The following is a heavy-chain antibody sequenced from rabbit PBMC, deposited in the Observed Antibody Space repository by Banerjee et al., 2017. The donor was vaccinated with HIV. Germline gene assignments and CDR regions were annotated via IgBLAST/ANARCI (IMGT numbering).Heavy chain of an antibody. CDR1: GFSLSSND. D-gene: IGHD4-1*01. CDR3: VKDYSGWGADL. Sequence: QQLVESGGGLVQPGESLTLSCKVSGFSLSSNDMSWVRQAPGKGLERIGVIVVAKGNTYYASWVNGRFTISSDNAQNTVFLQLHSLTAADTATYFCVKDYSGWGADLWGPGTLVTVS. V-gene: IGHV1S7*01. J-gene: IGHJ6*01. CDR2: IVVAKGNT.